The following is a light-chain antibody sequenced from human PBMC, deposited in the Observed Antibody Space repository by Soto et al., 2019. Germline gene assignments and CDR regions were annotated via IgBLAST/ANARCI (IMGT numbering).Light chain of an antibody. V-gene: IGLV2-14*01. CDR3: SSHRSDITVV. CDR1: SSDVGGYDY. J-gene: IGLJ2*01. CDR2: EVS. Sequence: QSVLTQPASVSWSPGQSITISCTGTSSDVGGYDYVSWYQHHPGKAPKLLIFEVSNRPSGVSNRFSGSKSGNTASLTISGLQAEDEADYYCSSHRSDITVVFGGGTKLTVL.